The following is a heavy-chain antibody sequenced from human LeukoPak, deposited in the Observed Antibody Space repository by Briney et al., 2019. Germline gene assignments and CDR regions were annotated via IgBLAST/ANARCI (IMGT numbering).Heavy chain of an antibody. D-gene: IGHD3-22*01. CDR2: ISAYNGNT. Sequence: GASVKVSCKASGYTFTIYGISWVRQAPGQGLEWMGWISAYNGNTNYAQKLQGRVTMTTDTSTSTAYMELRSLRSDDTAVYYCAREHYDSSGYYQSFDYWGQGTLVTVSS. CDR3: AREHYDSSGYYQSFDY. J-gene: IGHJ4*02. CDR1: GYTFTIYG. V-gene: IGHV1-18*01.